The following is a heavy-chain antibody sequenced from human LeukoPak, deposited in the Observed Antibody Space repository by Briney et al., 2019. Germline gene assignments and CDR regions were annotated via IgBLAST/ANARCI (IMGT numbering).Heavy chain of an antibody. CDR1: LFTFSRYA. Sequence: PGGSLRLSCAASLFTFSRYAMNWVRQAPGKGLEWVSVISGSGGSTYHADSVKGRFTISTDNAKNTLYLQMNSLRAEDTAVYYCAIAASNIVVAGDWYFDLWGRGTLVTVSS. V-gene: IGHV3-23*01. D-gene: IGHD6-19*01. J-gene: IGHJ2*01. CDR2: ISGSGGST. CDR3: AIAASNIVVAGDWYFDL.